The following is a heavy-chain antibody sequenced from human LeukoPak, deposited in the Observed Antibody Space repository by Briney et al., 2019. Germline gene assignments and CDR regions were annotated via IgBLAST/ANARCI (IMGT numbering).Heavy chain of an antibody. J-gene: IGHJ4*02. CDR2: ISHSGNT. CDR3: ARHYSTDPFDY. Sequence: SEALSLTGTASSASINSYYRRCIRQPPGKGLEWVACISHSGNTNYNPSLKTRVTISADTSKSQISLKLTSVTAAHPATYFCARHYSTDPFDYWGQGTPVTVSS. D-gene: IGHD4-11*01. CDR1: SASINSYY. V-gene: IGHV4-59*08.